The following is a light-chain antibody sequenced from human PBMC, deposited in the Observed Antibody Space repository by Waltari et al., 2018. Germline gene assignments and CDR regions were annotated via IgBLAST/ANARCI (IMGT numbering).Light chain of an antibody. CDR2: GAS. V-gene: IGKV3-20*01. Sequence: EIVLTQSPGTLSLSPGERATLSGRASQSVTSNYLAWYQQKPGQAPRLLIYGASSRATGIPDRFSGSGSGTDFTLTISRLEPEDFAVYYCQQYGSSPPYTFGQGTKLEIK. CDR1: QSVTSNY. CDR3: QQYGSSPPYT. J-gene: IGKJ2*01.